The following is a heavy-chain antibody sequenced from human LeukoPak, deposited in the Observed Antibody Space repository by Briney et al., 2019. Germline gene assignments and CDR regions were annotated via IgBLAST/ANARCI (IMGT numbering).Heavy chain of an antibody. CDR1: GFTFSSYA. Sequence: GGSLRLFCAASGFTFSSYAMSWVRQAPGKGLEWVSAISGSGGSTYYADSVKGRFTISRDNSKNTLYLQMNSLRAEDTAVYYCAKGLKTVRGYCSGGSCRDYWGQGTLVTVSS. D-gene: IGHD2-15*01. CDR2: ISGSGGST. J-gene: IGHJ4*02. V-gene: IGHV3-23*01. CDR3: AKGLKTVRGYCSGGSCRDY.